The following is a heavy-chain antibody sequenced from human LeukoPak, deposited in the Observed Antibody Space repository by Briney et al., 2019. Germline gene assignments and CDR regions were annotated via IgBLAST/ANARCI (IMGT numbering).Heavy chain of an antibody. Sequence: SEALSLTCTVSAGSISTNYWSWIRQPAGKGLEWIRRIHASGSSSYNPSLKSRVTMSIDTSKNQFSLKLTSVTAADTTVYYCARGIAAAAGMLDYWGQGTLVTVSS. CDR2: IHASGSS. J-gene: IGHJ4*02. V-gene: IGHV4-4*07. D-gene: IGHD6-13*01. CDR3: ARGIAAAAGMLDY. CDR1: AGSISTNY.